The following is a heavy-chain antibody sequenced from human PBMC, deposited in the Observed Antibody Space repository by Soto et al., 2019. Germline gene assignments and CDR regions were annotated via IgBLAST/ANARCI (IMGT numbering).Heavy chain of an antibody. CDR1: GFTFSDYY. CDR3: ATLGVVTIRSVDP. D-gene: IGHD3-3*01. J-gene: IGHJ5*02. V-gene: IGHV3-11*01. CDR2: ISRSGSTI. Sequence: GGSLRLSCAASGFTFSDYYMSWIRQAPGKGLEWVSYISRSGSTIYYADSVKGRFTISRDNAKNSLYLQMNSLRAEDTAVYYCATLGVVTIRSVDPWGQGTLVTVSS.